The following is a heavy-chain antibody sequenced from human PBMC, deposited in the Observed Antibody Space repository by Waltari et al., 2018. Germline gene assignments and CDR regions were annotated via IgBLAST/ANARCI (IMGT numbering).Heavy chain of an antibody. CDR2: IKSKTDGGTT. J-gene: IGHJ4*02. D-gene: IGHD5-12*01. CDR3: TTDRRSGYDPQFDS. CDR1: GFTFSNAR. V-gene: IGHV3-15*01. Sequence: EGQLVESGGGLVKPGGPLRLSCAASGFTFSNARRRWVRQATGKGLGWVGRIKSKTDGGTTDYAAPVKGRFTISRDDSKNMLHLQMNSLKTEDTAVYYCTTDRRSGYDPQFDSWGQGTLVAVSS.